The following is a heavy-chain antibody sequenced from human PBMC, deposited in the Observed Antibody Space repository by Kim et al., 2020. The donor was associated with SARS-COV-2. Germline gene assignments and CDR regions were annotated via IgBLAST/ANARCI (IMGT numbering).Heavy chain of an antibody. J-gene: IGHJ4*02. D-gene: IGHD1-20*01. V-gene: IGHV3-48*03. Sequence: GGSLRLSCAASGFTFSTFEMNWVRQTPGKGLEWVSHITTSVTTKFYVDSVRGRFTMSRDNADNSLHLQMNSLRVEDTAVYFCVRRFNLWGPGTLVTVSS. CDR2: ITTSVTTK. CDR1: GFTFSTFE. CDR3: VRRFNL.